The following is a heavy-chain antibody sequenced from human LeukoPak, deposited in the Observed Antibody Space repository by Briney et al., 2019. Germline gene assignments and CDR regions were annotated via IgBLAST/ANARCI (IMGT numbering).Heavy chain of an antibody. Sequence: GGSLRLSCEASGFAFSDYYMSWIRQAPGKGLEWVSYISSSGSTINYADSVKGRLTISRDNAKNSLYLQMNSLRAEDTALYYCARASLYDNSAYYLDYWGQGTLVTVSS. CDR1: GFAFSDYY. CDR2: ISSSGSTI. CDR3: ARASLYDNSAYYLDY. V-gene: IGHV3-11*01. J-gene: IGHJ4*02. D-gene: IGHD3-22*01.